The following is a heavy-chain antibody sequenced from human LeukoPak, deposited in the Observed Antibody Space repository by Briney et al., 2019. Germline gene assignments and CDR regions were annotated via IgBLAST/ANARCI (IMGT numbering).Heavy chain of an antibody. CDR3: VRYCNDHVLGSHRPFDY. V-gene: IGHV4-59*08. CDR1: GGSVNSYY. CDR2: VYYSGST. D-gene: IGHD3-16*02. J-gene: IGHJ4*02. Sequence: SETLSLTCTVSGGSVNSYYWSWIRQPPGKRLEWIGYVYYSGSTNYNPSLRSRVTISVDMSKNQFSLKLSSVTAADTAVYYCVRYCNDHVLGSHRPFDYWGQGTLVTVSS.